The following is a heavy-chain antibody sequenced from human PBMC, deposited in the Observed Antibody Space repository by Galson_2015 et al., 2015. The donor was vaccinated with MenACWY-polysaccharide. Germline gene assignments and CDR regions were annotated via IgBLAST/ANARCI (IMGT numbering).Heavy chain of an antibody. J-gene: IGHJ6*02. CDR1: GGSISGSSYY. CDR3: ARRRSNSPGSGMDV. V-gene: IGHV4-39*01. D-gene: IGHD3-10*01. CDR2: VFYTGTT. Sequence: SETLSLTCTVSGGSISGSSYYWGWLRQPPGKGLEWIGSVFYTGTTYYNPSLRSRVTISVDTPNNQFPLRLISVTAADTAVYYCARRRSNSPGSGMDVWGQGTTVTVSS.